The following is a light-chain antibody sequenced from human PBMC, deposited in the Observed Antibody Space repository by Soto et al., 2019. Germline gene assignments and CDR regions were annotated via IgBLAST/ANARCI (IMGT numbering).Light chain of an antibody. CDR3: QQRSNWPGT. CDR2: GAS. V-gene: IGKV3D-15*01. Sequence: ERVMTQSPATLSVSPGEGATLSCRASQSINNNLAWYQQKPGQAPRLLIYGASTRATGIPARFSGSGSGTDFTLTISSLEPEDFAVYYCQQRSNWPGTFGQGTKVDIK. J-gene: IGKJ1*01. CDR1: QSINNN.